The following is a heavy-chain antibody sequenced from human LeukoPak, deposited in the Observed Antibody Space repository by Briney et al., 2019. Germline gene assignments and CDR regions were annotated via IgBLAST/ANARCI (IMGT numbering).Heavy chain of an antibody. CDR2: NWNGGST. Sequence: GGSLRLSCAASGFTFDDYGLSWVRQAPGKGLEWVSTNWNGGSTGYADSVKGRFTISRDNAKNSLYLQMNSLRDEDTSVYYCARLRGLSSGTYRYQTALEYWGQGSLVTVSS. J-gene: IGHJ4*02. V-gene: IGHV3-20*04. CDR1: GFTFDDYG. CDR3: ARLRGLSSGTYRYQTALEY. D-gene: IGHD1-26*01.